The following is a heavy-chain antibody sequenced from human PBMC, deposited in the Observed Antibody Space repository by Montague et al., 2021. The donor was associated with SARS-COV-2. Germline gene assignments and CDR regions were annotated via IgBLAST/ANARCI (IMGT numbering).Heavy chain of an antibody. Sequence: SETLSLTCAVYGGSFSGYYWSWIRQPPGKGLEWIGGINHSGSTNYNPSXXSRVTISVNTSKNQFSLKLSSVTAADTAVYYCARRSRVVTAIWALRTSLSSWFDPWGQGTLVTVSS. D-gene: IGHD2-21*02. V-gene: IGHV4-34*01. CDR3: ARRSRVVTAIWALRTSLSSWFDP. CDR1: GGSFSGYY. CDR2: INHSGST. J-gene: IGHJ5*02.